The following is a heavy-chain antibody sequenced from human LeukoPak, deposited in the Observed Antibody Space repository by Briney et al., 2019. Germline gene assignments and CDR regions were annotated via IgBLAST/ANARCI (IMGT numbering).Heavy chain of an antibody. J-gene: IGHJ1*01. D-gene: IGHD6-19*01. CDR3: ARVGPVAGTFYFQH. V-gene: IGHV3-64*01. CDR1: GFTFNNYA. CDR2: ISSNGGST. Sequence: GGSLRLSCAASGFTFNNYAMYWVRQAPGKGLEYVSGISSNGGSTDYANSVKGRSTISRDSSKNTLYLQMGSLRAEDMAVYYCARVGPVAGTFYFQHRGQGTLVTVSS.